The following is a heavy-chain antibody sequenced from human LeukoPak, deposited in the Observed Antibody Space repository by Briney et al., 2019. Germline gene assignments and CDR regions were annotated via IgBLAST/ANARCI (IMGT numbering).Heavy chain of an antibody. D-gene: IGHD3-3*01. Sequence: GGSLRLSCAASGFTFSSYAMSWVRQAPGKGLEWVSAISGSGGSTYYADSVKGRFTISRDNSKNTLYLQMNSLRAEDTAVYYCTTQRRPYYDFWSGYYAPLDYWAREPWSPSPQ. CDR2: ISGSGGST. V-gene: IGHV3-23*01. CDR3: TTQRRPYYDFWSGYYAPLDY. CDR1: GFTFSSYA. J-gene: IGHJ4*02.